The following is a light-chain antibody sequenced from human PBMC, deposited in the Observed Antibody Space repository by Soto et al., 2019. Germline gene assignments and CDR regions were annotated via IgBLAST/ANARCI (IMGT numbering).Light chain of an antibody. CDR3: QQYGSSPET. J-gene: IGKJ1*01. CDR2: NAS. Sequence: IVLTQFPATLSVSPGERATLSCRAGDSIGTNVAWYQHKPGQSPRLLIYNASTRPPGVAARFSGSGSGTEFTLTVSRLEPEDFAVYYCQQYGSSPETFGQGTKVDIK. V-gene: IGKV3-15*01. CDR1: DSIGTN.